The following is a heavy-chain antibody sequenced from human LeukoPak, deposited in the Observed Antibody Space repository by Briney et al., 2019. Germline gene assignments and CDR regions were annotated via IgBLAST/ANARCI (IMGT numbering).Heavy chain of an antibody. CDR1: GYIFSDFY. Sequence: GGSLRHSCAGSGYIFSDFYINWIRQSPGKGLEWLAYISPDGSYTTYGDSVKGRFVISRDNAKNSVSLQMNSLRVEDTAVYFCASDQVSGVFDYWGQGARVTVS. CDR3: ASDQVSGVFDY. J-gene: IGHJ4*02. V-gene: IGHV3-11*05. CDR2: ISPDGSYT. D-gene: IGHD5/OR15-5a*01.